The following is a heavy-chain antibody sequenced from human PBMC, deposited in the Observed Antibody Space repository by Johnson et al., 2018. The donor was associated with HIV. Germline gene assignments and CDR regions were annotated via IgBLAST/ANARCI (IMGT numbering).Heavy chain of an antibody. J-gene: IGHJ3*02. Sequence: VQLVESGGGLVQPGGSLRLSCAASGFTFSSYAMHWVRQAPGKGLEYVSATSSNGGSTYYANSVKGRFSISRDNSKNTLYLQMNSLRAEDTAVYYCAKGRDFRSGLDGGAFEIWGQGTMVTVSS. D-gene: IGHD3-3*01. CDR3: AKGRDFRSGLDGGAFEI. CDR1: GFTFSSYA. V-gene: IGHV3-64*01. CDR2: TSSNGGST.